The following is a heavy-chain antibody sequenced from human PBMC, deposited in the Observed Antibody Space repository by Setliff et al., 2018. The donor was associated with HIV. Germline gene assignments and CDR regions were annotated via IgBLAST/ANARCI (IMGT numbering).Heavy chain of an antibody. CDR1: GDSISSYY. D-gene: IGHD3-9*01. Sequence: SETLSLTCTVSGDSISSYYWTWIRQPPGKGLEWIGNIYYSGSTNFNPSLKGRVTISLDTSKNQFSLKLNSVTAADTAVYYCARGNPDYDILTGYWSHYFDYWGQGTLVTVSS. J-gene: IGHJ4*02. V-gene: IGHV4-59*01. CDR3: ARGNPDYDILTGYWSHYFDY. CDR2: IYYSGST.